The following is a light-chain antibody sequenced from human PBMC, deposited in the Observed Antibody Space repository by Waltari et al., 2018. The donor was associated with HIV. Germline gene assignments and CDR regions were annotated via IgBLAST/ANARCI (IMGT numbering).Light chain of an antibody. CDR3: QSYDSSLSGSI. Sequence: QSVLTQPPSVSGAPGQRVTISCPGTSSNIGAGYDVPWYQQLPGTAPKPLMNGSVNRPSGVPDRFSDSKSGTSASRAITGLQAEDEADYYCQSYDSSLSGSIFGGGTKLTVL. J-gene: IGLJ2*01. V-gene: IGLV1-40*01. CDR1: SSNIGAGYD. CDR2: GSV.